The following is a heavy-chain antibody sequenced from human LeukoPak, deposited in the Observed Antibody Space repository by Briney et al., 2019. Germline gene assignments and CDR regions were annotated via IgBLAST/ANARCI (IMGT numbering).Heavy chain of an antibody. Sequence: GESLKISCKGSGYSFSSYWIGWVRQMLGKGLEWMGIIYPGDSDTRYSPSFQGQVTISADKSISTAYLQWSSLKASDTAMYYCARGSRGYDFWSGYPNWFDPWGQGTLVTVSS. J-gene: IGHJ5*02. CDR2: IYPGDSDT. V-gene: IGHV5-51*01. CDR1: GYSFSSYW. CDR3: ARGSRGYDFWSGYPNWFDP. D-gene: IGHD3-3*01.